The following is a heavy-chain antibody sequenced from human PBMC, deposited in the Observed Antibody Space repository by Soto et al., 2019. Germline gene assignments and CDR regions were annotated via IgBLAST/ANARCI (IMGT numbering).Heavy chain of an antibody. CDR3: ARDGSSFYGMDV. Sequence: GGSLRLSCAASGFTFSNYYMTWVRQAPGKGLEWLSNISHSRSDIYYEDSVKGRFTISRDNAKNSLYLQMNSLRAEDTAVYYCARDGSSFYGMDVWGQGTTVTVSS. CDR1: GFTFSNYY. CDR2: ISHSRSDI. V-gene: IGHV3-21*01. J-gene: IGHJ6*02. D-gene: IGHD2-15*01.